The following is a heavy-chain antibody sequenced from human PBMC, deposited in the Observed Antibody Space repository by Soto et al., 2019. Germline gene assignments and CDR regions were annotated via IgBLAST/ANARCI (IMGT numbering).Heavy chain of an antibody. CDR2: IYYSGST. CDR1: GGSISSGGYY. D-gene: IGHD3-3*01. V-gene: IGHV4-31*02. CDR3: ARGLWTLKGHFDS. Sequence: SETLSLTCTVSGGSISSGGYYWSWIRQHPGKGLEWIGYIYYSGSTYYNPSLKSRVTISVDTSKNQFSLNMSSVTAADTSVYYWARGLWTLKGHFDSWGQGTLVTVSS. J-gene: IGHJ4*02.